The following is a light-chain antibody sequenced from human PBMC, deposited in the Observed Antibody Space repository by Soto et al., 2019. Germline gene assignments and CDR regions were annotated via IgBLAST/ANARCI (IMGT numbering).Light chain of an antibody. CDR3: QVWDSSSDHVV. V-gene: IGLV3-21*04. J-gene: IGLJ2*01. CDR2: YDS. Sequence: SYELTQPPSVSVAPGKTARITCGGNNIGSKSVHGYRQKPGQPPVLVIYYDSDRPSGIPERFSGSNSGNTATLTISRVEAGDEADYYCQVWDSSSDHVVFGGGTKLTVL. CDR1: NIGSKS.